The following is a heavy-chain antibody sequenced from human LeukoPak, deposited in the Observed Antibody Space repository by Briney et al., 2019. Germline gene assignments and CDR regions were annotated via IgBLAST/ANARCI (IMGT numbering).Heavy chain of an antibody. D-gene: IGHD2-2*02. Sequence: GASLRLSCAASGFTFSNYAMSWVRQAPGKGLEWGSGISGGGGSTYYADSVKGRFTISRDNSRNTLYLQMNSLRAENTAAYYCAKLRCSSTSCYTLYYYYYGMDVWGQGTTVTVSS. CDR1: GFTFSNYA. CDR2: ISGGGGST. CDR3: AKLRCSSTSCYTLYYYYYGMDV. V-gene: IGHV3-23*01. J-gene: IGHJ6*02.